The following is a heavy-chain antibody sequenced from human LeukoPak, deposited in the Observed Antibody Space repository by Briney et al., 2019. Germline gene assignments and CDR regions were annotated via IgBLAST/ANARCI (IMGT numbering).Heavy chain of an antibody. V-gene: IGHV4-4*07. D-gene: IGHD6-13*01. CDR2: IYTSGST. CDR1: GGSISSYY. CDR3: ARHSSSWRHYYCYYMDV. J-gene: IGHJ6*03. Sequence: SETLSLTCTVSGGSISSYYWSWIRQPAGKGLEWIGRIYTSGSTNYNPSLKSRVTMSVDTSKNQFSLKLSSVTAADTAVYYCARHSSSWRHYYCYYMDVWGKGTTVTVSS.